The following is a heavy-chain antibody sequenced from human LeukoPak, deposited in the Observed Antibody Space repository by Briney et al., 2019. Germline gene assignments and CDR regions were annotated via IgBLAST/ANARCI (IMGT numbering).Heavy chain of an antibody. V-gene: IGHV1-69*02. CDR1: RGTFSSYT. D-gene: IGHD2-2*01. Sequence: SVKVSCKASRGTFSSYTISWVRQAPGQGLEWMGRIIPILGIANYAQKFQGRVTITADKSTSTAYMELSSLRSEDTAVYYCARGVPDDLGYCSSTSCYGNNWFDPWGQGTLVTVSS. CDR3: ARGVPDDLGYCSSTSCYGNNWFDP. J-gene: IGHJ5*02. CDR2: IIPILGIA.